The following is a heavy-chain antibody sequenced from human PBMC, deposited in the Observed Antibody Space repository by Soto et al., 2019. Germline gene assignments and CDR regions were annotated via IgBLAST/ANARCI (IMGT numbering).Heavy chain of an antibody. CDR3: ATLNLLVSAAAGRAPCDY. CDR1: GFTFSNYA. J-gene: IGHJ4*02. Sequence: VQLLESGGGLVQPGGSMRLSCAASGFTFSNYAMSWVRQAPGKGLELVSAVSGSGGNTYYAYSVQGRFTIARDTSKNMLNLQMNSLRADDTAVYYCATLNLLVSAAAGRAPCDYWGQGTLVTVSA. V-gene: IGHV3-23*01. D-gene: IGHD6-13*01. CDR2: VSGSGGNT.